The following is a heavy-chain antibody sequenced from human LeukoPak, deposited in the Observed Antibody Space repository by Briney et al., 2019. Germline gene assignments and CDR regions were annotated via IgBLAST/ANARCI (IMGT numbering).Heavy chain of an antibody. CDR3: AKLIQWSDTFDI. CDR2: IYHSGSS. CDR1: GGSISSSNR. D-gene: IGHD2-15*01. Sequence: SGTLSLTCAVSGGSISSSNRWSWGRQPPGNVLEWIGEIYHSGSSNYNPSLKSLVTISVDTSKNQFSLKLSSVTAADTAVYYCAKLIQWSDTFDIWGQGTMVTVSS. J-gene: IGHJ3*02. V-gene: IGHV4-4*02.